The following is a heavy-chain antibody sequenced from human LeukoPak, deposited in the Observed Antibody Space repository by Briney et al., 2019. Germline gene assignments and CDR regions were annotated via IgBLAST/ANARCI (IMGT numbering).Heavy chain of an antibody. V-gene: IGHV1-8*01. D-gene: IGHD5-12*01. CDR3: ARGGYDLLGPYYYYGMDV. CDR1: GYTFTSYD. CDR2: MNPNSGNT. Sequence: GASVKVSCKASGYTFTSYDINWVRQATGQGLEWMGWMNPNSGNTGYAQKFQGRVTMTRDTSISTAYMELSRLRSDDTAVYYCARGGYDLLGPYYYYGMDVWGQGTTVTVSS. J-gene: IGHJ6*02.